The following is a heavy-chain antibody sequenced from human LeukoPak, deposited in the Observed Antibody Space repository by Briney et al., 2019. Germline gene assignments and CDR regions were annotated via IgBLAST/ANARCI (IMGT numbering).Heavy chain of an antibody. CDR1: GGSFSGYY. Sequence: PSETLSLTCAVYGGSFSGYYWTWIRQPPGKGLEWIGEIHYSGSVTYNPSLKSRVTISVDTSKNQFSLKMNSVTAADTAVYYCARGQWFRAFWSRGTPVTVSS. D-gene: IGHD3-10*01. V-gene: IGHV4-34*01. J-gene: IGHJ4*02. CDR3: ARGQWFRAF. CDR2: IHYSGSV.